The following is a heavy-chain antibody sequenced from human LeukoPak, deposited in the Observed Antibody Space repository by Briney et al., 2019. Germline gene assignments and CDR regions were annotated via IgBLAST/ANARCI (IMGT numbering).Heavy chain of an antibody. CDR3: ARAGGGWQLHDY. V-gene: IGHV4-59*01. J-gene: IGHJ4*02. D-gene: IGHD2-15*01. Sequence: SETLSLTCTVSGGSISSYYWNWIRQPPGKGLEWIGNIYYSGNTNYNPSLKSRVTISVDTSKNQFSLKLNSVTTADTAVYYCARAGGGWQLHDYWGQGTLVTVSS. CDR2: IYYSGNT. CDR1: GGSISSYY.